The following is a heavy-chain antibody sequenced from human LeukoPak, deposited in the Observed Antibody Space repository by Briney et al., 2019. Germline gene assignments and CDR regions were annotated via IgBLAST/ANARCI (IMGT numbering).Heavy chain of an antibody. CDR1: GGSISSYS. CDR3: ARNNIAVAGKGSWFDP. V-gene: IGHV4-59*01. D-gene: IGHD6-19*01. J-gene: IGHJ5*02. Sequence: SETLSLTCTVSGGSISSYSWSWIRQPPGKGLEWIGYIYYSGSTNYNPSLKSRVTISVDTSKNQFSLKLSSVTAADTAVYYCARNNIAVAGKGSWFDPWAREPWSPSPQ. CDR2: IYYSGST.